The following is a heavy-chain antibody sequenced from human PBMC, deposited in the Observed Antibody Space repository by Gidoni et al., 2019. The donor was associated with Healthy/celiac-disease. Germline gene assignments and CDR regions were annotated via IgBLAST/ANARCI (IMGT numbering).Heavy chain of an antibody. CDR3: AKDLGYSGYDSRFDY. CDR2: ISWNSGSI. CDR1: GFTFDDYA. J-gene: IGHJ4*02. V-gene: IGHV3-9*01. D-gene: IGHD5-12*01. Sequence: EVQLEEYGGDVVQPGRSLRLSCAASGFTFDDYARHWVGQAPGKGLEWVSGISWNSGSIGYADSVKGRFTISRDNAKNSLYLQMNSLRAEDTALYYCAKDLGYSGYDSRFDYWGQGTLVTVSS.